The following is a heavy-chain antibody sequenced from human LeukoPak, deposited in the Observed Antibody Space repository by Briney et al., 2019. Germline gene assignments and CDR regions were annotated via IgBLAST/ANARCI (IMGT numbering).Heavy chain of an antibody. CDR3: ARDVGEYCSSVSCYASDY. CDR2: INPYSGLT. CDR1: EYTFTDHF. J-gene: IGHJ4*02. Sequence: ASVKVSCKASEYTFTDHFLHWVRQAPGQGLQWLGWINPYSGLTSFAQNFRGRLTLTRDTSIRTCYMELTSLRSDDTAVYYCARDVGEYCSSVSCYASDYWGQGTLVTVSS. D-gene: IGHD2-2*01. V-gene: IGHV1-2*02.